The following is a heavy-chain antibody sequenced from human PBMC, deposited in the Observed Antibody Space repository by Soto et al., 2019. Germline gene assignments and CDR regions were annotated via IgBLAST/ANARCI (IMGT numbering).Heavy chain of an antibody. D-gene: IGHD3-9*01. CDR3: ARGIFYAFDI. CDR2: IYHSGSS. J-gene: IGHJ3*02. CDR1: GGSISSYY. Sequence: SETLSLTCTVSGGSISSYYWSWIRQPPGKGLEWIGYIYHSGSSNYNPSLKSRVTILLDRSKNQFALKLSSVAAADTAVYYCARGIFYAFDIWGQGTMVTVS. V-gene: IGHV4-59*12.